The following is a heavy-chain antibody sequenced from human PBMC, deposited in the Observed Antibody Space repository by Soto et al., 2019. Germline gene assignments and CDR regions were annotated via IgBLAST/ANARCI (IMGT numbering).Heavy chain of an antibody. V-gene: IGHV3-30*03. CDR1: GFTFSSYG. Sequence: GGSLRLSCAASGFTFSSYGMHWVRQAPGKGLEWVAVISYDGSNKYYADSVKGRFTISRDNSKNTLYLQMNSLRAEDTAVYYCARDPPPHVWGSLNGYYWGQGTLVTVSS. CDR2: ISYDGSNK. D-gene: IGHD3-16*01. J-gene: IGHJ4*02. CDR3: ARDPPPHVWGSLNGYY.